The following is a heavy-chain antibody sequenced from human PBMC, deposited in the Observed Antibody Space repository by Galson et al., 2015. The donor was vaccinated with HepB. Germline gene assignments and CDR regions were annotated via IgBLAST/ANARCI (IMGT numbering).Heavy chain of an antibody. CDR1: GYSFTSYW. V-gene: IGHV5-51*01. Sequence: QSGAEVKKPGESLKISCKGSGYSFTSYWIGWVRQMPGKGLEWMGIIYPCDSDTRYSPSFQGQVTISADKSISTAYLQWSSLKASDTAMYYCAMGIAAAGTGEYFDYWGQGTLVTVSS. CDR2: IYPCDSDT. D-gene: IGHD6-13*01. CDR3: AMGIAAAGTGEYFDY. J-gene: IGHJ4*02.